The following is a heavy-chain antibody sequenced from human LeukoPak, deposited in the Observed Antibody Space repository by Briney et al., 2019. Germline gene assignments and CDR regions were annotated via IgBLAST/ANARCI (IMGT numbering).Heavy chain of an antibody. D-gene: IGHD3-22*01. CDR3: AKDHEGRDYDSSGYYYIFGY. J-gene: IGHJ4*02. CDR2: ISGWGGRT. V-gene: IGHV3-23*01. Sequence: PGGSLRLSCAVSGFTLNSYAISWVRQAPGEGLEWVSAISGWGGRTYYRDSGEGRFTLPRDNSNNTLYLQMNSLRVEDTAVYDWAKDHEGRDYDSSGYYYIFGYWGQGTLVTVSS. CDR1: GFTLNSYA.